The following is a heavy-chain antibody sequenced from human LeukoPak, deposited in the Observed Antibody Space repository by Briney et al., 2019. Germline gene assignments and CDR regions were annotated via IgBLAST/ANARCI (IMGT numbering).Heavy chain of an antibody. CDR2: ISYSSETI. CDR3: AKDRGGGSQLGDAYDV. Sequence: GGSLRLSCAASGFPFDEHAMHWVRQAPGKGLEWVSGISYSSETIGYVDSVKGRFTISRDNVRKSLYLQMNSLRIEDTALYYCAKDRGGGSQLGDAYDVWGQGTMVSVSS. J-gene: IGHJ3*01. V-gene: IGHV3-9*01. CDR1: GFPFDEHA. D-gene: IGHD5-24*01.